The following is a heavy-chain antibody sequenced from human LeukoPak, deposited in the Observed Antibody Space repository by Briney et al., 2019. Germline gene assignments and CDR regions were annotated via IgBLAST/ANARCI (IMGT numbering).Heavy chain of an antibody. CDR2: ISYDGSNK. J-gene: IGHJ5*02. Sequence: QPGRSLRLSCAASGFTFSSYGVHWVRQAPGKGLEWVAVISYDGSNKYYADSVKGRFTISRDNSKNTLYLQMNSLRAEDTAVYYCANSTAMYLWGQGTLVTVSS. CDR1: GFTFSSYG. D-gene: IGHD5-18*01. CDR3: ANSTAMYL. V-gene: IGHV3-30*18.